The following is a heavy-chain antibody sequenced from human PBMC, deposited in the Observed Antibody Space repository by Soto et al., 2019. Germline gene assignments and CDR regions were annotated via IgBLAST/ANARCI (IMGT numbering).Heavy chain of an antibody. CDR1: GGSISSSNW. Sequence: QVQLQESGPGLVKPSGTLSLTCAVSGGSISSSNWWSWVRQPPGKGLEWIGEIYHDGNTHYNPSLKRRVTISVDKSENHFALELNSVTAADTAVYYCAKLDGGGYWGQGTLVIVSS. CDR3: AKLDGGGY. D-gene: IGHD2-15*01. V-gene: IGHV4-4*02. CDR2: IYHDGNT. J-gene: IGHJ4*02.